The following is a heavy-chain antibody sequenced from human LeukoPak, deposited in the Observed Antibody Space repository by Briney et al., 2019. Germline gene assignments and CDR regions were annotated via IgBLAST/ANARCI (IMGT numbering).Heavy chain of an antibody. V-gene: IGHV4-34*01. Sequence: PSETLSLTCAVYGGSFSGYFWSWIRQPPGKGLEWIGEINHSGSTNYNPSLKSRVTISVDTSKNRFSLKVTSVTAADTAIYYCARVVASTSIDFWGQGTLVTVSS. D-gene: IGHD2-15*01. J-gene: IGHJ4*02. CDR3: ARVVASTSIDF. CDR2: INHSGST. CDR1: GGSFSGYF.